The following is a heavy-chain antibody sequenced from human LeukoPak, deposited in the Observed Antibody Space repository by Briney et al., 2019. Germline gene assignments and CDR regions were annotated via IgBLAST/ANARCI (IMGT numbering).Heavy chain of an antibody. CDR1: GFTFSNYR. CDR3: ARDMAADAFDI. V-gene: IGHV3-21*01. J-gene: IGHJ3*02. D-gene: IGHD5-24*01. Sequence: GGSLRLSCAASGFTFSNYRVNWVRQSPGKGLEWVSSIGSSSSYIYYADSVKGRFTISRDNAKNSLYLQMNSLRAEDTAVYYCARDMAADAFDIWGQGTMVTVSS. CDR2: IGSSSSYI.